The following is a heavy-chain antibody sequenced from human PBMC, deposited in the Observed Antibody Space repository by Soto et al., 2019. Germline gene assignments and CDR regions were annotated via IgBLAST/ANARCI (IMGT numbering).Heavy chain of an antibody. J-gene: IGHJ4*02. CDR1: GGSISSGGYY. Sequence: QVQLQESGPGLVKPSQTLSLTCTVSGGSISSGGYYWSWIRQHPGKGLEWIGYIYYSGSTYYIPSLKSRVTIVVDTSKNQFSLKLSSVAAADTAVYYCARAVRQWFDFDYWGQGTLVTVSS. D-gene: IGHD3-22*01. CDR3: ARAVRQWFDFDY. V-gene: IGHV4-31*03. CDR2: IYYSGST.